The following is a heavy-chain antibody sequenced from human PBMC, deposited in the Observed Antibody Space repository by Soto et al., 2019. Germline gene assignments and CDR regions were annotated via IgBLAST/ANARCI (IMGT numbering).Heavy chain of an antibody. CDR1: GYTFTSYG. Sequence: QVQLVQSGAEVKKPGASVKVSCKASGYTFTSYGISWVRQAPGQGLEWMGWISAYNGNTNYAQKLQGRVTMTTDTSTSTAYMELRSLRSDDTAVYYCARDEGDFTMARGVTPENYYYYGMDVWGQGTTVTVSS. J-gene: IGHJ6*02. D-gene: IGHD3-10*01. CDR3: ARDEGDFTMARGVTPENYYYYGMDV. CDR2: ISAYNGNT. V-gene: IGHV1-18*01.